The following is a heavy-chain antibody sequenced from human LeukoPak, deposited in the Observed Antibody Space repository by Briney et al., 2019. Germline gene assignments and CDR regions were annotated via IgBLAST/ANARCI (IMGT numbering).Heavy chain of an antibody. CDR2: IKEDGIER. D-gene: IGHD3-10*01. V-gene: IGHV3-7*01. CDR3: ARPGGFTTVRGVLTPHGWNY. CDR1: GFSFSSYW. Sequence: GGSLRLSCAASGFSFSSYWLSWVRQAPGRGLEWVANIKEDGIERYYVDSVKGRFTISRDNAKNSLYLQMNSLRAEDTAVYYCARPGGFTTVRGVLTPHGWNYWGQGTLVTVSS. J-gene: IGHJ4*02.